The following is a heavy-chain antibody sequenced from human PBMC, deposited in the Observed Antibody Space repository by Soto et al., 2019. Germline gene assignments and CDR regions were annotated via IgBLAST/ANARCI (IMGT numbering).Heavy chain of an antibody. CDR3: ATFYSGSYYSDAFDI. CDR1: GYTLTELS. J-gene: IGHJ3*02. D-gene: IGHD1-26*01. CDR2: FDPEDGET. Sequence: ASVKVSCKVSGYTLTELSMHWVRQAPGKGLGWMGGFDPEDGETIYAQKFQGRVTMTEDTSTDTAYMELSSLRSEDTAVYYCATFYSGSYYSDAFDIWGQGTTVTVS. V-gene: IGHV1-24*01.